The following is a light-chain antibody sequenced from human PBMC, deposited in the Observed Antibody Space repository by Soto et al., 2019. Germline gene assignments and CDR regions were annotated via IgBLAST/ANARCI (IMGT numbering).Light chain of an antibody. V-gene: IGKV3-15*01. J-gene: IGKJ2*01. Sequence: EIVMTQSPATLSVSPGERATLSCRASQSVSSNLAWYQQKPGQAPRLLIYGASTRATGIPARFSGSGSGTEFTLTISSLQSEYFAVYYCQQYYNWPPYTFGQGTKVDIK. CDR3: QQYYNWPPYT. CDR1: QSVSSN. CDR2: GAS.